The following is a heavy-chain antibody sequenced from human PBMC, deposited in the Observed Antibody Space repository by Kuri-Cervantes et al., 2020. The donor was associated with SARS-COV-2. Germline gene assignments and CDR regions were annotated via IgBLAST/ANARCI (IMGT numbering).Heavy chain of an antibody. V-gene: IGHV4-34*01. CDR3: ARASSGWYGNTVFDL. Sequence: SQTLSLTCAVYGGSFSGYYWSWIRQPPGKGLEWIGEINHSGGTNSNPSLKSRVTMSIDTSKEQFSLKLTSVTAADTAVYYCARASSGWYGNTVFDLWGQGTMVTVSS. J-gene: IGHJ3*01. D-gene: IGHD6-19*01. CDR2: INHSGGT. CDR1: GGSFSGYY.